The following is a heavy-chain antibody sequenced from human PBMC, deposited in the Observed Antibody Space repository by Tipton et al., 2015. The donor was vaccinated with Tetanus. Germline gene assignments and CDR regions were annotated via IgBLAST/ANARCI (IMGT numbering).Heavy chain of an antibody. D-gene: IGHD5-18*01. J-gene: IGHJ2*01. CDR1: GDYLSDYY. Sequence: GLVKPSETLSLTCGVFGDYLSDYYWTWVRQPPGKGLEWIGEIQRGGSTNYNPSLKSRVSMSLDTSKNQFSLKLTSLTVADTAVYYCARGGSYSYGPRGFDLWGRGTLVTVSS. V-gene: IGHV4-34*01. CDR3: ARGGSYSYGPRGFDL. CDR2: IQRGGST.